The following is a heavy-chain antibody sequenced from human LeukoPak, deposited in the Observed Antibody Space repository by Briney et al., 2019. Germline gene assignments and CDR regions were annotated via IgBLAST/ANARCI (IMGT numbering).Heavy chain of an antibody. J-gene: IGHJ4*02. CDR1: GFTFSSYT. V-gene: IGHV3-21*01. Sequence: GGSLRLSCAASGFTFSSYTMNWVRQAPGKGLEWVSSISSGSNYIYYTDSVQGRFTISRDNAKNSLYLQMNSLRAEDTAVYYCARDSSGWRLFDYWGQGTLVTVSS. CDR3: ARDSSGWRLFDY. CDR2: ISSGSNYI. D-gene: IGHD6-19*01.